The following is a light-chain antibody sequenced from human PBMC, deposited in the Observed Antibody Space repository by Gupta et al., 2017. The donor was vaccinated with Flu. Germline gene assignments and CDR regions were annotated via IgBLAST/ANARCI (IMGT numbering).Light chain of an antibody. Sequence: VMTQTPLSSPVTLGQPASISCRSSQSRVHDNGETYLSWIQQRPGQPPRLRIYESSNRISRVPDRFSGSGAGTDFTLNIISGEAEDVGVYYFSQAKHFPRTFGQGTKMEIK. CDR1: QSRVHDNGETY. CDR2: ESS. V-gene: IGKV2-24*01. J-gene: IGKJ2*01. CDR3: SQAKHFPRT.